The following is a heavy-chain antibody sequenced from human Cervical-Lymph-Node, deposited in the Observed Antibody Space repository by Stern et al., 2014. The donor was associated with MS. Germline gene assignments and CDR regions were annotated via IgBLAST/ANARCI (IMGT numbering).Heavy chain of an antibody. J-gene: IGHJ4*02. CDR1: GGTFSSYA. Sequence: VQLEESGAEVKKPGSSVKVSCKASGGTFSSYAISWVRQAPGQGLEWMGGIIPIFGTANYAQKFQGRVTITADESTSTAYMELSSLRSEDTAVYYCARDPRDGYNLFDYWGQGTLVTVSS. CDR3: ARDPRDGYNLFDY. V-gene: IGHV1-69*01. D-gene: IGHD5-24*01. CDR2: IIPIFGTA.